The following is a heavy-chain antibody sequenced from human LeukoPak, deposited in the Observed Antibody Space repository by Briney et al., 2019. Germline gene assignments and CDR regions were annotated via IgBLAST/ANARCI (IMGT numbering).Heavy chain of an antibody. CDR1: GYSLTELS. J-gene: IGHJ4*02. CDR2: FDPEDGET. CDR3: ARDHGGLYYFDY. Sequence: GASVNVSCKVSGYSLTELSMHWVRQAPGKGLEWMGSFDPEDGETIYAQKFQGRVTMTEDTSTDTAYMELSSLRSEDTAVYYCARDHGGLYYFDYWGQGTLVTVSS. D-gene: IGHD2-15*01. V-gene: IGHV1-24*01.